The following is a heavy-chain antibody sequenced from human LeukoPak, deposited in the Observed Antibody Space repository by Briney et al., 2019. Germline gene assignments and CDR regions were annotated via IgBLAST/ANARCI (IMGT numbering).Heavy chain of an antibody. J-gene: IGHJ6*04. D-gene: IGHD3-10*01. Sequence: GGSLRLSCAASGISFSTYDMSWVRQAPGKGLERVSGISGGGGRTYYADSVKGRFTISRDNSKNTLYLQMNSLRAEDTAVYSCAKALMIRGLINYYFGMDVWGTGTTVTVSS. CDR1: GISFSTYD. CDR2: ISGGGGRT. V-gene: IGHV3-23*01. CDR3: AKALMIRGLINYYFGMDV.